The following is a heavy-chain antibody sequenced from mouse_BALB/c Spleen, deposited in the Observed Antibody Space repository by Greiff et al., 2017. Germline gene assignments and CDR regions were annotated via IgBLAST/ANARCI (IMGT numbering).Heavy chain of an antibody. CDR2: IWAGGST. CDR1: GFSLTSYG. J-gene: IGHJ4*01. V-gene: IGHV2-9*02. CDR3: AREEGIYYGNYRYAMDY. Sequence: QVQLQQSGPGLVAPSQSLSITCTVSGFSLTSYGVHWVRQPPGKGLEWLGVIWAGGSTNYNSALMSRLSISKDNSKSQVFLKMNSLQNDDTAMYYCAREEGIYYGNYRYAMDYWGQGTSVTVSS. D-gene: IGHD2-1*01.